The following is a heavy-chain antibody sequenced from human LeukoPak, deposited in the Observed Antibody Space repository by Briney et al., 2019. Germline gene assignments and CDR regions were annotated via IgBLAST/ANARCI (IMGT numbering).Heavy chain of an antibody. Sequence: GGSLRLSCAASGFTVSSNYMSWVRQAPGKGLEWVSVIYSGGSTYYADSVKGRFTISRDNSKNTLYLQMNSLRADDTAVYYGASYSSSWPFDYWGQGTLVTVSS. CDR2: IYSGGST. D-gene: IGHD6-13*01. V-gene: IGHV3-66*01. CDR1: GFTVSSNY. J-gene: IGHJ4*02. CDR3: ASYSSSWPFDY.